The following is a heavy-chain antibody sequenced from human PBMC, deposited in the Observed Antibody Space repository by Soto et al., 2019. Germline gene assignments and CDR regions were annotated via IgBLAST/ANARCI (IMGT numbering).Heavy chain of an antibody. CDR2: ISSSSSYI. D-gene: IGHD1-26*01. CDR1: GFTFSTYS. Sequence: EVQLVESGGGLVQPGGSLRLSCAASGFTFSTYSMNWVRQAPGKGLEWVSSISSSSSYIYYADSVKGRFTISRDNAKNSLYLQMNSLRGEDTAVYYCARDSRGLGSLDYWGQGTLVTVSS. J-gene: IGHJ4*02. CDR3: ARDSRGLGSLDY. V-gene: IGHV3-21*01.